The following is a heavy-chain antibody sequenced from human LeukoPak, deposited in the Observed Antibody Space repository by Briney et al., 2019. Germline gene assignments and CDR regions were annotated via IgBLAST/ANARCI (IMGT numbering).Heavy chain of an antibody. CDR2: IYYSGST. D-gene: IGHD4-11*01. CDR1: GGSISSYY. J-gene: IGHJ6*03. V-gene: IGHV4-59*01. CDR3: ARNDYSNYDAYYYYMDV. Sequence: PSETLSLTCTVSGGSISSYYWSWIRQPPGKGLEWIGYIYYSGSTNYNPSLKGRVTISVDTSKNQFSLKLSSVTAADTAVYYCARNDYSNYDAYYYYMDVWGKGTTVTVSS.